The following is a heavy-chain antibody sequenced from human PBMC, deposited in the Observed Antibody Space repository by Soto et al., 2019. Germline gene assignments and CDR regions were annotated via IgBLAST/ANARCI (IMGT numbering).Heavy chain of an antibody. CDR2: IYYSGST. CDR3: TKHPGGWPDVVFDM. V-gene: IGHV4-59*08. CDR1: GGSITTYY. Sequence: SETLSLTCTVSGGSITTYYWSWIRQPPGKGLEWIGYIYYSGSTNCNPSLKSRVTISVDTSKNQFSLMLSSVTAADTAFYYCTKHPGGWPDVVFDMGGKGTRVTV. D-gene: IGHD2-21*01. J-gene: IGHJ3*02.